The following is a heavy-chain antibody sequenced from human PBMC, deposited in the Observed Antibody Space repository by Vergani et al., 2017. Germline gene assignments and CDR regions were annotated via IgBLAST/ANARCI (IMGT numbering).Heavy chain of an antibody. V-gene: IGHV4-31*11. D-gene: IGHD6-25*01. Sequence: QVQLQESGPGVVKPSQPLSLTCAVSGGSISSGDHCWTWIRQRPGKGLEWIGYIFYSGTTYDNPYLRSRLTISVDTSQNQFSLKLRSVTAADTAVYYCARVDTQVPATSHFYYMDVWGKGTTVVVSS. CDR2: IFYSGTT. J-gene: IGHJ6*03. CDR1: GGSISSGDHC. CDR3: ARVDTQVPATSHFYYMDV.